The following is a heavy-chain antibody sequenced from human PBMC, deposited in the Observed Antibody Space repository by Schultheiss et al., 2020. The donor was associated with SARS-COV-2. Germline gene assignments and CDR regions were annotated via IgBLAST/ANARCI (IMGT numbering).Heavy chain of an antibody. D-gene: IGHD6-13*01. V-gene: IGHV4-61*08. Sequence: SETLSLTCTVSGGSISSGGYYWSWIRQPPGKGLEWIGYIYYSGSTNYNPSLKSRVTISVDTSKNQFSLKLSSVTAADTAVYYCARGPRQQLGRGGMDVWGQGTTVTVSS. CDR2: IYYSGST. CDR3: ARGPRQQLGRGGMDV. CDR1: GGSISSGGYY. J-gene: IGHJ6*02.